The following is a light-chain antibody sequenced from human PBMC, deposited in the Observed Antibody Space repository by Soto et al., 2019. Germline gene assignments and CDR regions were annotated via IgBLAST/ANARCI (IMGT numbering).Light chain of an antibody. CDR3: MQGLQIPYI. V-gene: IGKV2-28*01. CDR1: QSLLNSNGYNF. CDR2: LGS. Sequence: DIVMTQSPLSLPVTPGEPASISCRSSQSLLNSNGYNFLDWYLQKPGQSPQLLIDLGSNRASGVPDRFSGSVSGTECTLKISRVEVEDVGVYYCMQGLQIPYIVGQGSNQEIK. J-gene: IGKJ2*01.